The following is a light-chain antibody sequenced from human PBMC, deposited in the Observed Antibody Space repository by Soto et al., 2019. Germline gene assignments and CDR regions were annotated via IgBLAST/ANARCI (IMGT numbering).Light chain of an antibody. V-gene: IGKV1-8*01. CDR3: HQYYSYPLT. Sequence: AIRMTQSPSSFSASTGDRGTITCRASQGISSYLAWYEQKPGKAPKLLIYAASTLQSGVPSRFSGSGSGTDFTLTISCLQSEDFATYYCHQYYSYPLTFGQGAKVDI. CDR1: QGISSY. CDR2: AAS. J-gene: IGKJ1*01.